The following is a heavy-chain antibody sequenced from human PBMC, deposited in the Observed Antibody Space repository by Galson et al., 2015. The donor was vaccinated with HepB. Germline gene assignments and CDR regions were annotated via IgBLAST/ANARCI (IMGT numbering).Heavy chain of an antibody. CDR3: AKDLWGSQEKLSITGTRTRAYFDY. Sequence: SLRLSCAASGFTFSSYAMSWVRQAPGKGLEWVSAISGSGGSTYYADSVKGRFTISRDNSKNTLYLQMNSLRAEDTAVYYCAKDLWGSQEKLSITGTRTRAYFDYWGQGTLVAVSS. D-gene: IGHD1-20*01. V-gene: IGHV3-23*01. CDR1: GFTFSSYA. J-gene: IGHJ4*02. CDR2: ISGSGGST.